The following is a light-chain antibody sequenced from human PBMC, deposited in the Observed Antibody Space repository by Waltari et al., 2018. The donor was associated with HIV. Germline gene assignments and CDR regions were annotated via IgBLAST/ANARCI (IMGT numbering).Light chain of an antibody. CDR1: SSDIGLYNL. V-gene: IGLV2-14*01. CDR2: GVG. CDR3: SSYINTDTLV. J-gene: IGLJ3*02. Sequence: QSALTQPASVSGSLGQSITISSTGTSSDIGLYNLFSWYQQHPGKAPQLVIHGVGTRPSGVSDRFSGSKSGNTASLTISTLQAEDEADYYCSSYINTDTLVFGGGTKLTVL.